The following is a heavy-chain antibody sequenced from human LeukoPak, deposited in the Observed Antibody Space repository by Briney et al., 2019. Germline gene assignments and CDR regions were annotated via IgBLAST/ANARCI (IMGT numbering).Heavy chain of an antibody. CDR1: GFTFSSYA. Sequence: GGSLRLSCAASGFTFSSYAMHWVRQAPDKGLEWVAVIWYDGSNDYYADSVKGRFSISRDNSKNMVLLQMNSLRAEDTAVYYCARGTGSDSWYIDYWGQGTLVSVSS. D-gene: IGHD6-13*01. J-gene: IGHJ4*02. CDR2: IWYDGSND. CDR3: ARGTGSDSWYIDY. V-gene: IGHV3-33*01.